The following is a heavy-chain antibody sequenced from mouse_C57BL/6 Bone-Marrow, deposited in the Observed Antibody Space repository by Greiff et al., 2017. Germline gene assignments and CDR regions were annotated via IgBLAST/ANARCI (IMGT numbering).Heavy chain of an antibody. CDR1: GYTFTSYW. D-gene: IGHD1-1*01. J-gene: IGHJ4*01. V-gene: IGHV1-69*01. CDR2: IDPSDSYT. Sequence: QVQLQQPGAELVMPGASVKLSCKASGYTFTSYWMHWVKQRPGQGLEWIGEIDPSDSYTNSNQKFKGKSTLTVDKSSSTAYMQLSSLTSEDSAVYYCALSLITTVGAREVLYAMDYWGQGTSVTVSS. CDR3: ALSLITTVGAREVLYAMDY.